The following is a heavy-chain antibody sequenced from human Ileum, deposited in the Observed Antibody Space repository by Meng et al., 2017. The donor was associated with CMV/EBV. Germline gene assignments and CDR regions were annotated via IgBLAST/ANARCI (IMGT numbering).Heavy chain of an antibody. CDR1: GYTFTYYG. Sequence: ASVKVSCKTSGYTFTYYGISWVRQAPGQGLEWMGWISAYNGSTNSAQKVQGRVTLTTDTSTNTAYMELRSLISEDTAVYYCARRGSSTSCYYGMDAWGQGTTVTVSS. V-gene: IGHV1-18*01. J-gene: IGHJ6*02. CDR3: ARRGSSTSCYYGMDA. D-gene: IGHD2-2*01. CDR2: ISAYNGST.